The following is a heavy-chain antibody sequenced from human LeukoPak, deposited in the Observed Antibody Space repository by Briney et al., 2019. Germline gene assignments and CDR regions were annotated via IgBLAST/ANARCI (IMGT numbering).Heavy chain of an antibody. CDR3: ARDYYGSGTYYTPPQASGY. D-gene: IGHD3-10*01. CDR2: VSSSGGST. J-gene: IGHJ4*02. Sequence: WGSLGLSRAASGFTFSNYDMSWVRQAPGKGLEWVSTVSSSGGSTYYADSVKGRFSISRDNSENTLYLQMNSLRAEDTAVYFCARDYYGSGTYYTPPQASGYWGQGTLVTVSS. CDR1: GFTFSNYD. V-gene: IGHV3-23*01.